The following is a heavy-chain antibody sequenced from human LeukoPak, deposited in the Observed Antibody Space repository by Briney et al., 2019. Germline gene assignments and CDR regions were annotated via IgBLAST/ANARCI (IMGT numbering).Heavy chain of an antibody. D-gene: IGHD3-22*01. CDR1: GFTFSDYS. J-gene: IGHJ4*02. Sequence: GALRLSCAASGFTFSDYSIDWVPQAPGKGLELGSSINSTSTSIYYADALKGRFTISRDNAKRSLYLQMNSLRAEDTARYYCVRLRRNSDRSGYYYFYHYWGQGIQVTVSS. V-gene: IGHV3-21*01. CDR3: VRLRRNSDRSGYYYFYHY. CDR2: INSTSTSI.